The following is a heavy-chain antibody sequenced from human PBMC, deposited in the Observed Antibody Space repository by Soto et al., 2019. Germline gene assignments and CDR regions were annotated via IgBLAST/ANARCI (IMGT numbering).Heavy chain of an antibody. D-gene: IGHD3-16*01. Sequence: QVQLVQSGAEVKKPGASVKVSCKTSGYTFTNFGLSWVRQAPGQGLEWMGWISAYNGNTNYAQNFQGIITMTTDTSTSTAYMELRSVRSDDTAVYYSARGGTPIDYWGQGTLVTVSS. J-gene: IGHJ4*02. CDR1: GYTFTNFG. CDR3: ARGGTPIDY. CDR2: ISAYNGNT. V-gene: IGHV1-18*01.